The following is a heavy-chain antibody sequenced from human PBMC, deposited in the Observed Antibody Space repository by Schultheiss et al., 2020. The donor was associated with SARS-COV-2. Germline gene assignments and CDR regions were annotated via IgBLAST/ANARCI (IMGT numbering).Heavy chain of an antibody. J-gene: IGHJ4*02. CDR3: ARAHSVVVAATHFDY. D-gene: IGHD2-15*01. CDR1: GGSISSGGYY. Sequence: SQTLSLTCTVSGGSISSGGYYWSWIRQHPGKGLEWIGYIYYSGSTYYNPSLKSRVTISVDTSKNQFSLKLSSVTAADTDVYYCARAHSVVVAATHFDYWGQGTLVTVAS. CDR2: IYYSGST. V-gene: IGHV4-31*03.